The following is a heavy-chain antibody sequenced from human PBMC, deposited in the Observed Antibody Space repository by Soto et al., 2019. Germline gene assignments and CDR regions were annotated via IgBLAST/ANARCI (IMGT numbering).Heavy chain of an antibody. V-gene: IGHV4-59*08. CDR3: SGGWYDFYFDY. CDR1: GGSISSYY. Sequence: SETLSLTCTVSGGSISSYYWSWIRQPPGKGLEWIGYIYYNGSTNYNPSLKSRVTISVDTSKNQFSLKLSSVTAADTAVYYCSGGWYDFYFDYWGQGTLVTVSS. D-gene: IGHD6-19*01. CDR2: IYYNGST. J-gene: IGHJ4*02.